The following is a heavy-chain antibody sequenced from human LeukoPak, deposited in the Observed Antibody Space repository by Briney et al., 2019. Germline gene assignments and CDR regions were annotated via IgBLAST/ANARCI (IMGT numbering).Heavy chain of an antibody. V-gene: IGHV4-59*01. D-gene: IGHD7-27*01. Sequence: SETLSLTCTVSGGSISSYYWSWIRQPPGKGLEWIGYIYYSGSTNYNPSLKSRVTISVDTSKNQFSLKLSSVTAADTAVYYCAGHWDHAFDIWGQGTMVTVSS. J-gene: IGHJ3*02. CDR1: GGSISSYY. CDR2: IYYSGST. CDR3: AGHWDHAFDI.